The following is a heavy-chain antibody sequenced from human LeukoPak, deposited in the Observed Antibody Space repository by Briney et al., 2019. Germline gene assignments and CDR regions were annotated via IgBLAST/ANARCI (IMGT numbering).Heavy chain of an antibody. CDR1: GYTFTSYY. J-gene: IGHJ4*02. V-gene: IGHV1-46*01. D-gene: IGHD3-10*01. CDR3: TIIYGSGTPVPDY. Sequence: ASVKVSCKASGYTFTSYYMHWVRQAPGQGLEWMGIINPSGGSTSYAQKFQGRVTMTRDMSTSTVYMELSSLRSEDTAVYYCTIIYGSGTPVPDYWGQGTLVTASS. CDR2: INPSGGST.